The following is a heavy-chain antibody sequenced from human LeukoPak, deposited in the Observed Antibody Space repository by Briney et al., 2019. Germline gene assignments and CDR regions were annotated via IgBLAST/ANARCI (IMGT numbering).Heavy chain of an antibody. D-gene: IGHD3-10*01. CDR2: ISTDGSST. CDR1: GFTLINHW. CDR3: ARDSGSGSYGDY. J-gene: IGHJ4*02. Sequence: GGSLRLSCVASGFTLINHWTHWVRQAPGKGLVWVSRISTDGSSTHYADSVKGRFTISRDGAKNTLYLQMNSLRAEDTAVYYCARDSGSGSYGDYWGQGTLVTVSS. V-gene: IGHV3-74*01.